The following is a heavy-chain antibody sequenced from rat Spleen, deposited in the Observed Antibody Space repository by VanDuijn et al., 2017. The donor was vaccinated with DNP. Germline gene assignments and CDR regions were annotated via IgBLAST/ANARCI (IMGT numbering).Heavy chain of an antibody. J-gene: IGHJ3*01. CDR3: SRVRGYWFAY. V-gene: IGHV5-31*01. CDR2: ITNTGDGS. Sequence: EVQLVESGGGPVQPGRSLKLSCVASGFIFSNYWMTWIRQAPGKGLEWVASITNTGDGSYYSDSVKGRFSISRDNAKGTLFLQMNSLRSEDTATYYCSRVRGYWFAYWGQGTLVTVSS. CDR1: GFIFSNYW. D-gene: IGHD1-11*01.